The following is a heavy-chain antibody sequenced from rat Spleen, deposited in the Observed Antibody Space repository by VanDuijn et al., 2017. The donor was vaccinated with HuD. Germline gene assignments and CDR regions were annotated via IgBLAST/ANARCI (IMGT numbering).Heavy chain of an antibody. J-gene: IGHJ2*01. CDR1: GFSLIRYN. D-gene: IGHD5-1*01. V-gene: IGHV2-63*01. CDR2: MTYNGDT. CDR3: ARDAWEVDY. Sequence: QVQLKESGPGLVQSSQTLSLICTVSGFSLIRYNVHWVRQPPGEGLEWMGRMTYNGDTSYNSPLKSRLSISRDTSKSQVYLKMNSLQTEDTATYYCARDAWEVDYWGQGVMVTVSS.